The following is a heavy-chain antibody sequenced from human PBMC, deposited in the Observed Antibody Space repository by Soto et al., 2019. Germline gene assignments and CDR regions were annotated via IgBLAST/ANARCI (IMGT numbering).Heavy chain of an antibody. CDR1: GFTFDDYA. J-gene: IGHJ3*02. CDR2: ISWNSGSI. Sequence: EVQLVASGGGLVQPGRSLRLSCAASGFTFDDYAMHWVRQAPGKGLEWVSGISWNSGSIGYADSVKGRFTISRDNAKNSLYLQMNSLRAEDTALYYCAKVTGTGAFDIWGQGTMVTVSS. D-gene: IGHD1-7*01. V-gene: IGHV3-9*01. CDR3: AKVTGTGAFDI.